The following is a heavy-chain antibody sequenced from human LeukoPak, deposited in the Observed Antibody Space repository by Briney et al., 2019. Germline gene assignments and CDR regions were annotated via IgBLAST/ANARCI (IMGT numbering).Heavy chain of an antibody. CDR1: GLTFNDYA. Sequence: GGSLRLSCAASGLTFNDYAMHWVRQAPGKGLEWVSLISWDGGRTYYADSVKGRFTISRDNSKNSLYLQMNSLRAEDTALYYCAKDAAYSGYEFYLDYWGQGTLVTVSS. D-gene: IGHD5-12*01. CDR2: ISWDGGRT. V-gene: IGHV3-43D*03. CDR3: AKDAAYSGYEFYLDY. J-gene: IGHJ4*02.